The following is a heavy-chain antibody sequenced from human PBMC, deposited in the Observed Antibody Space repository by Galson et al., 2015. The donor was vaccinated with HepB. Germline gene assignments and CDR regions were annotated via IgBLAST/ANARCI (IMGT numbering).Heavy chain of an antibody. J-gene: IGHJ4*02. CDR3: AKDRGGRGATSSRWDY. CDR2: ISGSGGST. Sequence: LRLSCAASGFIFSSYAMSWVRQAPGKGLEWVSGISGSGGSTYYADSVKGRFTISRDNSKNTLYLQMNSLRAEDTAVYYCAKDRGGRGATSSRWDYWGQGTLVTVSS. CDR1: GFIFSSYA. V-gene: IGHV3-23*01. D-gene: IGHD5-24*01.